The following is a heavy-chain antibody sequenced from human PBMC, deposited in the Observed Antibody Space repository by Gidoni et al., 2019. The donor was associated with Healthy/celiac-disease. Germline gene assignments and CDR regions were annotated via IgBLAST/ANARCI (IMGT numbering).Heavy chain of an antibody. CDR1: GFTFSSYG. Sequence: QVQLVESGGGVVQPGRSLRLSCAASGFTFSSYGMHWVRQAPGKGLEWVAVISYDGSNKYYADAVKGRFTISRDNSKNTLYLQMNSLRAEDTAVYYCATGDSSSWYWSRYWGQGTLVTVSS. D-gene: IGHD6-13*01. CDR3: ATGDSSSWYWSRY. V-gene: IGHV3-30*03. CDR2: ISYDGSNK. J-gene: IGHJ4*02.